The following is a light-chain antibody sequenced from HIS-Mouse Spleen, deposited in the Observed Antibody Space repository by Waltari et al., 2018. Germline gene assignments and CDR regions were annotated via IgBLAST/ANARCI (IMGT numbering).Light chain of an antibody. CDR2: RNN. Sequence: LTQPPSASGTPGQRVTISCSGSSSNIGSNYVYWYQQLPGTAPKLLIYRNNQRPSGVPDRFSGSKSGTSASLAISGLRSEDEADYYCAAWDDSLSGHVVFGGGTKLTVL. V-gene: IGLV1-47*01. CDR3: AAWDDSLSGHVV. CDR1: SSNIGSNY. J-gene: IGLJ2*01.